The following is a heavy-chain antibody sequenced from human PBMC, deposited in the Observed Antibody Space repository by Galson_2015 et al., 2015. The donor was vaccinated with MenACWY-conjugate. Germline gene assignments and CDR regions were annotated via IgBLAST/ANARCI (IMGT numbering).Heavy chain of an antibody. CDR3: AKTYCSRTNCLEPNWYFDL. CDR1: GFIFSSYA. D-gene: IGHD2-2*01. CDR2: MSGSGGSR. J-gene: IGHJ2*01. V-gene: IGHV3-23*01. Sequence: SLRLSCAASGFIFSSYAMSWVRQAPGKGLEWVSAMSGSGGSRNYADSVKGRFTISRDNSKNTLYLQMNSLRAEDTAVYYCAKTYCSRTNCLEPNWYFDLWGRGTLVTVSS.